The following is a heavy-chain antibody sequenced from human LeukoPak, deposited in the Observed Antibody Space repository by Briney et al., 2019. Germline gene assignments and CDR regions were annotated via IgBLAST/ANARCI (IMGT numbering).Heavy chain of an antibody. J-gene: IGHJ5*01. CDR1: GFSLNDYS. V-gene: IGHV3-21*01. CDR2: ISSSSINI. D-gene: IGHD2-2*01. Sequence: PGGSLRLSCVASGFSLNDYSMNWVRQAPGKGLEWVASISSSSINIKYADSVKGRFTISRDDAKNLLHLQLNSLRVEDTAVYYCARDRTPFCTTCYVFGSWGQGTLVSVSP. CDR3: ARDRTPFCTTCYVFGS.